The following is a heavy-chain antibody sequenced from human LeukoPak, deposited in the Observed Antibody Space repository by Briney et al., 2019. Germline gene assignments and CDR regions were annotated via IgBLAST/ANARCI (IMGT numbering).Heavy chain of an antibody. CDR2: ISSSGSTI. Sequence: PGGSLRLSCAASGFTFSSYEMNWVRQAPGKGLEWVSYISSSGSTIYYADSVKGRFTISRDNAKNSLYLQMNSLRAEDTAVYYCARGSNYGSGSYLFYFDYWGQGTLVTVSS. CDR1: GFTFSSYE. CDR3: ARGSNYGSGSYLFYFDY. D-gene: IGHD3-10*01. J-gene: IGHJ4*02. V-gene: IGHV3-48*03.